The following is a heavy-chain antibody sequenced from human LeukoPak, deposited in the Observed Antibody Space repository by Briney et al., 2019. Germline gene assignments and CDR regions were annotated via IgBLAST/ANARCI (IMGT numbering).Heavy chain of an antibody. CDR1: GFTFSSYW. CDR3: ARDRRGGSCYTDY. D-gene: IGHD2-15*01. CDR2: IKQDGSEK. V-gene: IGHV3-7*03. Sequence: GGSLRLSCAASGFTFSSYWISWVRQAPGKGLEWVANIKQDGSEKYYVDSVKGRFTISRDNAKNSLYLQMNSLRAEDTAVYYCARDRRGGSCYTDYWGQGTLVTVSS. J-gene: IGHJ4*02.